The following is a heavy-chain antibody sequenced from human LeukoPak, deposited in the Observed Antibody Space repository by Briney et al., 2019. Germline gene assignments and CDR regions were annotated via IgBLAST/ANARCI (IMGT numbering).Heavy chain of an antibody. Sequence: PGRSLRLSCAASGFTFDDYAMHWVRQAPGKGLEWVSGIRWNSGSIGYADSVKGRFTISRDNAKNSLYLQMKSLRAEDMALYYCAKDIRRYYDTSGFRGAFDIWGQGTMVTVSS. V-gene: IGHV3-9*03. CDR3: AKDIRRYYDTSGFRGAFDI. CDR2: IRWNSGSI. CDR1: GFTFDDYA. J-gene: IGHJ3*02. D-gene: IGHD3-22*01.